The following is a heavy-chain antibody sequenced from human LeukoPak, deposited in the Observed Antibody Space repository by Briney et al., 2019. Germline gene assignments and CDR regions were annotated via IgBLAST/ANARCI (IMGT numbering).Heavy chain of an antibody. D-gene: IGHD3-22*01. Sequence: ASVKVSCKVSGYTLTELSMHWVRQAPGKGLEWMGGFDPEDGETIYAQKFQGRVTMTEGTSTDTAYMELSSLRSEDTAVYYCATALGGSSGYSAWGQGTLVTVSS. CDR1: GYTLTELS. V-gene: IGHV1-24*01. CDR3: ATALGGSSGYSA. J-gene: IGHJ5*02. CDR2: FDPEDGET.